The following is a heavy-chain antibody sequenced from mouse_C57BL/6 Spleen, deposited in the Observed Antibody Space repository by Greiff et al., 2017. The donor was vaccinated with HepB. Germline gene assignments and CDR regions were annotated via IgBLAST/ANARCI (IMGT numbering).Heavy chain of an antibody. CDR3: TRDSSGYDDY. CDR1: GYTFTDYE. CDR2: IDPETGGT. Sequence: QVQLQQSGAELVRPGASVTLSCKASGYTFTDYEMHWVKQTPVHGLEWIGAIDPETGGTAYNQKFKGKAILTADKSSSTAYMELRSLTSEDSAVYYCTRDSSGYDDYGGQGTTLTVSS. J-gene: IGHJ2*01. D-gene: IGHD3-2*02. V-gene: IGHV1-15*01.